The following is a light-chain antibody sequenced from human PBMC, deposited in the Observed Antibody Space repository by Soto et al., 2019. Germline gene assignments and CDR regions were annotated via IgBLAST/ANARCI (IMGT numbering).Light chain of an antibody. Sequence: DVQMTQSPSSLSASLGDRVTITCRASQNIDNYLNWYQQKPGKAPKLLIYATSTLQSGVPSRFSGSGSGTEFTLTISSLQAEDFANYFCQESYTSPAVSFGGGNKGGYQ. CDR1: QNIDNY. V-gene: IGKV1-39*01. J-gene: IGKJ4*01. CDR2: ATS. CDR3: QESYTSPAVS.